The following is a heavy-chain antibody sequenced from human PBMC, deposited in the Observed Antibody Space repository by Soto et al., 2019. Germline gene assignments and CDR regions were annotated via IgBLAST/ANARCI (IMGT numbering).Heavy chain of an antibody. CDR2: FIPILDKA. D-gene: IGHD4-17*01. V-gene: IGHV1-69*02. CDR1: GGTFSSYS. J-gene: IGHJ4*02. Sequence: QVQLVQSGAEVKKPGSSVKVSCKASGGTFSSYSISWVRQAPGQGLEWMGRFIPILDKANYAQKFQGRVTITADKSTSTAYMELSSLRSEDMAVYYCARQDSTVTSPFDYWGQGTLVTVSS. CDR3: ARQDSTVTSPFDY.